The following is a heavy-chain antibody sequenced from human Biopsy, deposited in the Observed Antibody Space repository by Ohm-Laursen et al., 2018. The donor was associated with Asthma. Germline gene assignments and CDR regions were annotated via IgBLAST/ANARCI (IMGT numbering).Heavy chain of an antibody. D-gene: IGHD4-17*01. V-gene: IGHV4-31*03. CDR2: IYYSGST. Sequence: TLSLTCTVSGGSINIGDYYWSWIRQRPVKGLEWIGHIYYSGSTYYNPSLKSRVSISLDTSKNQFSLSLTSVTAADTAVYYCARTTYGHDGFDPWGQGTLVTVSS. CDR1: GGSINIGDYY. J-gene: IGHJ5*02. CDR3: ARTTYGHDGFDP.